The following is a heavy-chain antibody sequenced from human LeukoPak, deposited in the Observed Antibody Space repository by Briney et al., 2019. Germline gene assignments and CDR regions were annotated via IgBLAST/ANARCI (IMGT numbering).Heavy chain of an antibody. Sequence: ASVKVSCKASGYTFTSYDINWVRQAPGQGLEWMGIINPSGGSTSYAQKFQGRVTMTRDTSTSTVYMELSSLRSEDTALYHCAREPQTGTTHVVDYWGQGTLVTVSS. J-gene: IGHJ4*02. CDR2: INPSGGST. CDR3: AREPQTGTTHVVDY. CDR1: GYTFTSYD. D-gene: IGHD1-7*01. V-gene: IGHV1-46*01.